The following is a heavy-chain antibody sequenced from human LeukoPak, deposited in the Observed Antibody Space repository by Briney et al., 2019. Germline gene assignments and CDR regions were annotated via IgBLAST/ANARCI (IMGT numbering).Heavy chain of an antibody. D-gene: IGHD3-10*01. Sequence: SETLSLICTVSGGCISSYYWSWIRQPPGKGLEWIGYIYYSGRTNYNPSLKSRVTISVDTSKNQFSLKLSSVTAADTAVYYCASYGSGSYSFDYWGQGTLVTVSS. J-gene: IGHJ4*02. V-gene: IGHV4-59*01. CDR1: GGCISSYY. CDR2: IYYSGRT. CDR3: ASYGSGSYSFDY.